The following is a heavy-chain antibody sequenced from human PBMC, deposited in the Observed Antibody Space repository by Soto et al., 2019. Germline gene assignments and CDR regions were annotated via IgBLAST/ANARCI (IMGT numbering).Heavy chain of an antibody. Sequence: EVQLLESGGGLVQPGGSLRLSCAASGFTFSSYAMSWVRQAPGKGLEWVSAISGSGGSTYYADSEKGRFTISRDNSKNTLYLQMNSLRAEDTAVYYCATYGGYCSSTSCPIDYWGQGTLVTVSS. CDR1: GFTFSSYA. CDR3: ATYGGYCSSTSCPIDY. V-gene: IGHV3-23*01. D-gene: IGHD2-2*01. J-gene: IGHJ4*02. CDR2: ISGSGGST.